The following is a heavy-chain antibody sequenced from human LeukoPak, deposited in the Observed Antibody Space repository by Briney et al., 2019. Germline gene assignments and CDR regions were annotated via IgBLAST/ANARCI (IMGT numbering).Heavy chain of an antibody. CDR1: GGSFSGYY. Sequence: SETLSLTCAVYGGSFSGYYWSWIRQPPGKGLEWIGEINHSGSTNYNPSLKSRVTISVDTSKNQFSLKLSSVTAADTAVYYCARLFYDAFDIWGQGTMVTVSS. J-gene: IGHJ3*02. V-gene: IGHV4-34*01. CDR3: ARLFYDAFDI. D-gene: IGHD2-21*01. CDR2: INHSGST.